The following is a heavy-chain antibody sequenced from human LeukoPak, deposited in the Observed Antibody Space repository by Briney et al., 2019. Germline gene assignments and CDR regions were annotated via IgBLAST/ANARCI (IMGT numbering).Heavy chain of an antibody. CDR2: MNPNSGNT. Sequence: ASVKVSCKASGYTFTSYDINWVRQATGPGLEWMRWMNPNSGNTGYAQKFQGRVTMTRNTSISTAYMELSSLRSEDTAVYYCARDWGWNWFDPWGQGTLVTVSS. D-gene: IGHD7-27*01. V-gene: IGHV1-8*01. CDR1: GYTFTSYD. CDR3: ARDWGWNWFDP. J-gene: IGHJ5*02.